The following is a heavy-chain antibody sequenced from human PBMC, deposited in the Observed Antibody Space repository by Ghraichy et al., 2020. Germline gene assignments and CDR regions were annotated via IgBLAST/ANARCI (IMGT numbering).Heavy chain of an antibody. J-gene: IGHJ6*02. CDR2: INHSGST. V-gene: IGHV4-34*01. Sequence: SQTLSLTCAVYGGSFSGYYWSWIRQPPGKGLEWIGEINHSGSTNYNPSLKSRVTISVDTSKNQFSLKLSSVTAADTAVYYCARRGLLYCSSTSCYKGYYYYGMDVWGQGTTVTVSS. CDR1: GGSFSGYY. D-gene: IGHD2-2*02. CDR3: ARRGLLYCSSTSCYKGYYYYGMDV.